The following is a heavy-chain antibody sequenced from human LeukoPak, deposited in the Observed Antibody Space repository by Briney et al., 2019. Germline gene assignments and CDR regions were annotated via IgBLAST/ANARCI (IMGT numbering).Heavy chain of an antibody. CDR3: ARDGVVVAGTRRAFDI. D-gene: IGHD6-19*01. CDR1: GLTFSSHW. V-gene: IGHV3-7*01. J-gene: IGHJ3*02. Sequence: QPGGSLRLSCAASGLTFSSHWMSWVRQAPGKGLEWVANISPDASAKYYADSVKGRFTISRDNAKNSLYLQMNSLRGEDTAVYYCARDGVVVAGTRRAFDIWGQGTMVTVSS. CDR2: ISPDASAK.